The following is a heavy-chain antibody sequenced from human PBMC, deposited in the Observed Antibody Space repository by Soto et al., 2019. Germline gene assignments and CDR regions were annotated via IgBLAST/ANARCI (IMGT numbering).Heavy chain of an antibody. CDR3: ARADSVLVAKGLDL. J-gene: IGHJ4*02. V-gene: IGHV4-38-2*01. Sequence: SETLSLTCAVSGYSISLGCYWGWIRQPPGKGLEWIGSIYHSGNTYYNPSLKSRVSISLDTSKNHFPLELTSVTAADTAVYYCARADSVLVAKGLDLWGQGTLVTVS. D-gene: IGHD2-8*02. CDR1: GYSISLGCY. CDR2: IYHSGNT.